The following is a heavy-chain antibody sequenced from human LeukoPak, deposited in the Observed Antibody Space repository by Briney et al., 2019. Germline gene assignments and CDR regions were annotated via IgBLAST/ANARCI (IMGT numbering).Heavy chain of an antibody. CDR2: ISGYNGNT. CDR3: ARGCSSTACHLLDY. J-gene: IGHJ4*02. D-gene: IGHD2-2*01. CDR1: GYTFTSYG. V-gene: IGHV1-18*01. Sequence: ASVKVSCKASGYTFTSYGISWVRQAPGQGLEWTGWISGYNGNTNYAQKLQGRVTMTTDTSTSTAYMELRSLRSDDTAVYYCARGCSSTACHLLDYWGQGTLVTVSS.